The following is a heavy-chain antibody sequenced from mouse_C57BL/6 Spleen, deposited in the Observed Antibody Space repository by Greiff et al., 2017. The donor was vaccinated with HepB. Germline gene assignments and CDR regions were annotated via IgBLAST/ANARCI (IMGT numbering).Heavy chain of an antibody. CDR1: GYTFTDYE. J-gene: IGHJ3*01. V-gene: IGHV1-15*01. Sequence: VQLQQSGAELVRPGASVTLSCKASGYTFTDYEMHWVKQTPVHGLEWIGAIDPETGGTAYNQKFKGKAILTADNSSSTAYMELRSLTSEDSAVYYCTRRGGYYGNYDLAYWGQGTLVTVSA. D-gene: IGHD2-1*01. CDR3: TRRGGYYGNYDLAY. CDR2: IDPETGGT.